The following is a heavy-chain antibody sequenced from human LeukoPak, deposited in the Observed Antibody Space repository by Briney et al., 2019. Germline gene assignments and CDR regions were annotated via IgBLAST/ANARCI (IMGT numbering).Heavy chain of an antibody. D-gene: IGHD6-19*01. CDR2: IYSGGST. Sequence: GTLSLTCAVSGASINISKWWSWVRQAPGKGPECVSVIYSGGSTYYADSVKGRFTISRDNSKNTLYLQMNSLRAEDTAVYYCARAQPGSSGWYGGDYWGQGTLVTVSS. V-gene: IGHV3-53*01. CDR1: GASINISKW. J-gene: IGHJ4*02. CDR3: ARAQPGSSGWYGGDY.